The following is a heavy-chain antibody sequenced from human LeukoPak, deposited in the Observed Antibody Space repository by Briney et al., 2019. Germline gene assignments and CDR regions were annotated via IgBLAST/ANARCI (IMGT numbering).Heavy chain of an antibody. J-gene: IGHJ5*02. CDR2: IIPILGIT. V-gene: IGHV1-69*04. D-gene: IGHD2-2*01. CDR1: GDTFSSYT. Sequence: GSSVKVSCKASGDTFSSYTISWVRQAPGQGLEWMGRIIPILGITNYAQKFQGRVTITADKSTTTAYMELSSLRSEDTAVYYCAREAPQTSGYLSWGQGTLVTVSS. CDR3: AREAPQTSGYLS.